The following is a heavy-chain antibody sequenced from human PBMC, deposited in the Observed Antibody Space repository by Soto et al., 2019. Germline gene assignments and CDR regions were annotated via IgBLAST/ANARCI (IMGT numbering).Heavy chain of an antibody. CDR3: ARLLWFGELGYWFDP. J-gene: IGHJ5*02. CDR2: IYYSGST. D-gene: IGHD3-10*01. Sequence: SSETLSLTCTVSGGSISSSSYYWGWIRQPPGKGLEWIGSIYYSGSTYYNPSLKSRVTISVDTSKNQFSLKLSSVTAADTAVYYCARLLWFGELGYWFDPWGQGTLVTV. CDR1: GGSISSSSYY. V-gene: IGHV4-39*01.